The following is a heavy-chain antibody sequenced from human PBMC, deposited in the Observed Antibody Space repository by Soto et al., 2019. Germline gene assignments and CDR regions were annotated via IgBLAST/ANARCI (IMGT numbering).Heavy chain of an antibody. CDR1: GYTFTSYG. CDR2: ISAYNGNT. D-gene: IGHD6-13*01. Sequence: ASVKVSCKASGYTFTSYGISWVRQAPGQGLEWMGWISAYNGNTNYAQKLQGRVTMTTDTSTSTAYMGLRSLRSDDTAVYYCARGVNAAGTLAMDVWGQGTTVTVSS. V-gene: IGHV1-18*01. CDR3: ARGVNAAGTLAMDV. J-gene: IGHJ6*02.